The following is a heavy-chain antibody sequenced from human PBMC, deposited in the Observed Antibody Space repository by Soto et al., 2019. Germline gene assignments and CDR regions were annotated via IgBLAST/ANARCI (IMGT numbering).Heavy chain of an antibody. CDR3: AKFSSGYYFDY. CDR2: INPSGGST. J-gene: IGHJ4*02. CDR1: GYTFTSYY. V-gene: IGHV1-46*03. D-gene: IGHD3-10*01. Sequence: GASVKVSCKASGYTFTSYYMHWVRQAPGQGLEWMGIINPSGGSTSYAQKFQGRVTMTRDTSTSTVYMELSSLRSEDTAVYYCAKFSSGYYFDYWGQGTLVTVSS.